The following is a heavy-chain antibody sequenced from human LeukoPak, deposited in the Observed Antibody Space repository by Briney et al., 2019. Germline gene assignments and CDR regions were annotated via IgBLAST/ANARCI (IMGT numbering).Heavy chain of an antibody. V-gene: IGHV5-51*01. CDR1: GYTFTTYW. CDR3: TRRMEVRPHFDL. Sequence: GESLKISCQCSGYTFTTYWIGWVRQLPGKGLEWMGIIYPGDSDTRYSPSFQGQVTISADKSISTAYLQWSSLKAPDSAMYFCTRRMEVRPHFDLRGGGALVTVSS. D-gene: IGHD1-7*01. CDR2: IYPGDSDT. J-gene: IGHJ2*01.